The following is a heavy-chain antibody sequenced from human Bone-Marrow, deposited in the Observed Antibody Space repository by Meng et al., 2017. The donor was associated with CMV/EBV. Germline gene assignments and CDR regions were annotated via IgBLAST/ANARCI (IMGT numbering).Heavy chain of an antibody. Sequence: CTASGFTFSSFGLPWIRQSPDKGLEWVAIISHDERNTYYAESVKGRFTISRDNSKDTLFLQMDSLRPEDTALYYCAKSSGWYGWYFDLWGRGTLVTVSS. CDR3: AKSSGWYGWYFDL. CDR1: GFTFSSFG. J-gene: IGHJ2*01. V-gene: IGHV3-30*18. D-gene: IGHD6-19*01. CDR2: ISHDERNT.